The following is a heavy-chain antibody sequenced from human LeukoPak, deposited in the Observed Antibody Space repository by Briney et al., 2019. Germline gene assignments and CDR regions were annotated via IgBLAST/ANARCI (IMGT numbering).Heavy chain of an antibody. CDR1: GGSINSYY. D-gene: IGHD3-3*01. CDR2: IYYSGTT. Sequence: PSETLSLTCTVSGGSINSYYWSWTRQPPGKGLEWIGYIYYSGTTNYNPSLKSRVTISVDTSKNQFSLKLSSVTAADTAVYYCARNPRSGYFPHYHYYGMDVWGQGTTVTVSS. V-gene: IGHV4-59*01. CDR3: ARNPRSGYFPHYHYYGMDV. J-gene: IGHJ6*02.